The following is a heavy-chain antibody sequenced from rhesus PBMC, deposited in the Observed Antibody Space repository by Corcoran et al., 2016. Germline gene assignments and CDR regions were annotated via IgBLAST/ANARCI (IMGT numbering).Heavy chain of an antibody. CDR3: ARVEYCTGSGCSEYFEC. CDR1: GGSISGGYG. Sequence: QVQLQESGPGLLKPSETLSLTCAVSGGSISGGYGWGWIRQPPGKGLEWIGSIYSSSGNTYYNPSLRSRVTMSTDTSKNQFSLKLSSVTAADAAVYYCARVEYCTGSGCSEYFECWGQGALVTVSS. CDR2: IYSSSGNT. D-gene: IGHD2-21*01. J-gene: IGHJ1*01. V-gene: IGHV4S7*01.